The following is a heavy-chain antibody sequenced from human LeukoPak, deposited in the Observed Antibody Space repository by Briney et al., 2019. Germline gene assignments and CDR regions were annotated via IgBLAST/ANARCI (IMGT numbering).Heavy chain of an antibody. J-gene: IGHJ4*02. D-gene: IGHD4-23*01. V-gene: IGHV1-18*01. CDR2: ISAYNGNT. CDR3: ARQGYGGNSQGAADY. CDR1: GYTFTSYD. Sequence: ASVKVSCKASGYTFTSYDFSWVRQAPGQGLEWMGWISAYNGNTNYAQNLQGRVTMSTDTSTSTAHMELRSLRSDDTAVYYCARQGYGGNSQGAADYWGQGTLVTVSS.